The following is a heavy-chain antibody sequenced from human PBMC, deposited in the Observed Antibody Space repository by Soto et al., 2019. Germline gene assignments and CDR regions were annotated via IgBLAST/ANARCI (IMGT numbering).Heavy chain of an antibody. D-gene: IGHD5-18*01. CDR2: IIPIFGTA. V-gene: IGHV1-69*13. Sequence: SVKVSCKASGGTFSSYAISWVRQAPGQGLEWMGGIIPIFGTANYAQKFQGRVTITADESTSTAYMELSSLRSEDTAVYYCARRSTGGYSYGPNAFDIWGQGTMVTVSS. CDR3: ARRSTGGYSYGPNAFDI. J-gene: IGHJ3*02. CDR1: GGTFSSYA.